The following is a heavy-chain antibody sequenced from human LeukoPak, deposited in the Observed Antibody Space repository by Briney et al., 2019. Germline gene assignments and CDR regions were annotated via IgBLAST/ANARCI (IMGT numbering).Heavy chain of an antibody. V-gene: IGHV5-51*01. CDR3: ARGGPEMATILADH. CDR2: IYPGDSDT. CDR1: GYSFTSYW. Sequence: GEPMQISCQGSGYSFTSYWIGWVRQMPGKGLEWMEVIYPGDSDTRYSPSFQGQVTISADKSISTAYLQWSSQKASDTAMYYCARGGPEMATILADHWGQGTLVTVSS. J-gene: IGHJ5*02. D-gene: IGHD5-24*01.